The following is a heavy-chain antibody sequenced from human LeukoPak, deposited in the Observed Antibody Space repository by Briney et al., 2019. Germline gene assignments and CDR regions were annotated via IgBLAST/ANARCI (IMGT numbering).Heavy chain of an antibody. CDR3: ATAGGWTNYSDY. CDR1: GFTFSSYA. Sequence: PGGSLRLSCAASGFTFSSYAMTWVRQAPGKGLEWVSAISAGGGSTYYADSVKGRFTISRDNSKNTLYLQLNSLRAEDTAVYYCATAGGWTNYSDYWGQGTLVTVSS. J-gene: IGHJ4*02. D-gene: IGHD6-19*01. V-gene: IGHV3-23*01. CDR2: ISAGGGST.